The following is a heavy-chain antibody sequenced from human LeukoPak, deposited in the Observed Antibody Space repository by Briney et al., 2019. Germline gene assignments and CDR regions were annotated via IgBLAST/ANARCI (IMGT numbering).Heavy chain of an antibody. CDR2: IYPRDGST. V-gene: IGHV1-46*01. Sequence: ASVKVSCKASGYTFTSNYIHWVRQAPGQGLEWMGMIYPRDGSTSYAQKFQGRVTVTRDTSTSTVHMELRSLRSDDTAVYYCARDREYFDYYGMDVWGQGTTVTVSS. CDR1: GYTFTSNY. CDR3: ARDREYFDYYGMDV. D-gene: IGHD3-9*01. J-gene: IGHJ6*02.